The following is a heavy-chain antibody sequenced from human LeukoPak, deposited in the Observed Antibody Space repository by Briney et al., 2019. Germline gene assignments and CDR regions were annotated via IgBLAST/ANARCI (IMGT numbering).Heavy chain of an antibody. D-gene: IGHD1-26*01. CDR3: ARSVVGATPDY. V-gene: IGHV1-69*05. CDR2: IIPIFGTA. Sequence: SVKVSCKASGGTFSSYANSWVRQAPGQGLKWMGGIIPIFGTANYAQKFQGRVTITTDESTSTAYMELSSLRSEDTAVYYCARSVVGATPDYWGQGTLVTVSS. J-gene: IGHJ4*02. CDR1: GGTFSSYA.